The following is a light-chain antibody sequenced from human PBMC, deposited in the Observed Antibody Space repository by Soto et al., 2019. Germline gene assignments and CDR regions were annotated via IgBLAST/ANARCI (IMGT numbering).Light chain of an antibody. J-gene: IGLJ1*01. CDR1: SSDGGGYNY. V-gene: IGLV2-8*01. Sequence: QSVLTQPPSASGSPGQSVTISCTGTSSDGGGYNYVSWYQQHPGKARQLVIYGVNKRASGVPDRFSGSKSGNTASLTVSGLQAEDEADYYCSSYAGSNILYVFGTGTKVTVL. CDR3: SSYAGSNILYV. CDR2: GVN.